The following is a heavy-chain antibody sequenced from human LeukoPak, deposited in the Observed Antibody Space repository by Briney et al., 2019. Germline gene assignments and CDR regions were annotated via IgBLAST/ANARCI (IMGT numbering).Heavy chain of an antibody. CDR2: IKSKTDGGTT. CDR3: TTDIVVVPAATFAFDI. D-gene: IGHD2-2*01. Sequence: GGSLRLSCAASGFTFSNAWMSWVRQAPGKGLEWVGHIKSKTDGGTTEYAAPVKGRFTISRDDSKNTLYLQMNSLKTEDTAVYYCTTDIVVVPAATFAFDIWGQGTMVTVSS. J-gene: IGHJ3*02. CDR1: GFTFSNAW. V-gene: IGHV3-15*01.